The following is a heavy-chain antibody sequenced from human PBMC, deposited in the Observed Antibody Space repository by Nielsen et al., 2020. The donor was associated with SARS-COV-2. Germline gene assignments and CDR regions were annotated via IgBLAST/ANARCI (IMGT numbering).Heavy chain of an antibody. CDR2: ISGSGGST. Sequence: GESLKISCAASGFTFSSYAMSWVRQAPGKGLEWVPAISGSGGSTYYADSVKGRFTISRDNSKNTLYLQMNSLRAEDTAVYYCAKDKGDIAVAENFDYWGQGTLVTVSS. D-gene: IGHD6-19*01. J-gene: IGHJ4*02. V-gene: IGHV3-23*01. CDR1: GFTFSSYA. CDR3: AKDKGDIAVAENFDY.